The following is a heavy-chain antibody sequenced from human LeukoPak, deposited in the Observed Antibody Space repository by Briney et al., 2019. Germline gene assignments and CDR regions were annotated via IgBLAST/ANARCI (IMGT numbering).Heavy chain of an antibody. D-gene: IGHD2-2*01. CDR1: GFTFDDYG. CDR3: AREGPDIVVVPAAPLAY. J-gene: IGHJ4*02. V-gene: IGHV3-20*04. CDR2: INWNGGST. Sequence: PGGSLRPSCAASGFTFDDYGMSWVRQAPGKGLEWVSGINWNGGSTGYADSVKGRFTISRDNAKNSLYLQMNSLRAEDTALYYCAREGPDIVVVPAAPLAYWGQGTLVTVSS.